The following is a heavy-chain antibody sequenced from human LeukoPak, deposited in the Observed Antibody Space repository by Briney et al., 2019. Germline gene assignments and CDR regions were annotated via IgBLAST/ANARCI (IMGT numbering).Heavy chain of an antibody. Sequence: GGSLRLSCAASGFTFSSYAMSWVRQAPGKGLEWVAVISYDGSNKYYADSVKGRFTISRDNSKNTLYLQMNSLRAEDTAVYYCARAYMGCSSTSCYTGLDYWGQGTLVTVSS. V-gene: IGHV3-30-3*01. D-gene: IGHD2-2*02. CDR2: ISYDGSNK. CDR3: ARAYMGCSSTSCYTGLDY. J-gene: IGHJ4*02. CDR1: GFTFSSYA.